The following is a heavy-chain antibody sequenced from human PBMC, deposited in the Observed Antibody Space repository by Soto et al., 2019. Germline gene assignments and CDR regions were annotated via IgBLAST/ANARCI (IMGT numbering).Heavy chain of an antibody. Sequence: QVQLVEFGGGVVQPGRSLRLSCAASRFTFSNYAMHWVRQAPGKGLQWVALISFAGSTKYYADSVKGRFTISRENSKNTLYQQMNSLRAEDTAVYYCARRPGYCSTTRCYGRDFAMDVWGQATTVTVSS. CDR1: RFTFSNYA. CDR2: ISFAGSTK. V-gene: IGHV3-30-3*01. D-gene: IGHD2-2*01. CDR3: ARRPGYCSTTRCYGRDFAMDV. J-gene: IGHJ6*02.